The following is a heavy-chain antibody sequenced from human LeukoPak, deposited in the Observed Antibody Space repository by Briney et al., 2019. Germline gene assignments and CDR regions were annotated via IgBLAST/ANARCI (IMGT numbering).Heavy chain of an antibody. CDR1: GGTFRSYA. Sequence: SVKVSCKASGGTFRSYAISWVRQAPGQGLEWMGGIIPIFGTANYAQKFQGRVTITADESTSTAYMELSSLRSEDTAVYYCARVAYYYDRQFDYWGQGTLVTVSS. CDR2: IIPIFGTA. CDR3: ARVAYYYDRQFDY. J-gene: IGHJ4*02. V-gene: IGHV1-69*01. D-gene: IGHD3-22*01.